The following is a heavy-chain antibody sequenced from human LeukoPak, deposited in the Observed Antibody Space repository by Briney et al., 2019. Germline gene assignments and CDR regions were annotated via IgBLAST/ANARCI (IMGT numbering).Heavy chain of an antibody. Sequence: SETLSLTCAVYGGSFGGYYWSWIRQPPGKGLEWIGEINHSGSTNYNPSLKSRVTISVDTSKNQFSLKLSSVTATDTAVYYCARVFGGPVSRRFDPWGQGTLVTVSS. D-gene: IGHD4-23*01. V-gene: IGHV4-34*01. CDR1: GGSFGGYY. J-gene: IGHJ5*02. CDR3: ARVFGGPVSRRFDP. CDR2: INHSGST.